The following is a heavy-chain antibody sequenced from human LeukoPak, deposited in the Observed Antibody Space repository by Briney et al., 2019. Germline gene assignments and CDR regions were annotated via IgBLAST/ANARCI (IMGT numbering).Heavy chain of an antibody. CDR3: ARLSTGSLHYFDC. J-gene: IGHJ4*02. Sequence: SETLFLTCTVSGGSITSGNYYWSWIRQPAGKGLEWIGRIHTSGNTNYNPSLKSRVTISVDTSKNQFFLHLSSVTAADTAVYYCARLSTGSLHYFDCWGQGTLVTVSS. CDR1: GGSITSGNYY. V-gene: IGHV4-61*02. D-gene: IGHD1-1*01. CDR2: IHTSGNT.